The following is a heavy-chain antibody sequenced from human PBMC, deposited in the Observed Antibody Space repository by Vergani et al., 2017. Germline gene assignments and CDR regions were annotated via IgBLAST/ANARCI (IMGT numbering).Heavy chain of an antibody. CDR3: TRSGSLTYYYYGMDV. D-gene: IGHD3-3*01. J-gene: IGHJ6*02. CDR1: GFTFSGSA. V-gene: IGHV3-73*01. Sequence: EVQLVESGGGLVQPGGSLKLSCAASGFTFSGSAMHWVRQASGKGLEWVGRIRSKANSYATAYAASVKGRFTISRDDSKNTAYLQMNSLKTEDTAVYYCTRSGSLTYYYYGMDVWGQGTTVTVSS. CDR2: IRSKANSYAT.